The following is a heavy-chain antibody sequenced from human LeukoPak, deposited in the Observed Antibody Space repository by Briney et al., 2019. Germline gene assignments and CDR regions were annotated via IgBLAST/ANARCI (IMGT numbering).Heavy chain of an antibody. CDR1: GFTFSSYG. CDR2: ISYDGSNK. Sequence: GGSLRLSCAASGFTFSSYGMHWVRQAPGKGLEWVAVISYDGSNKYYADSVKGRFTISRDNSKNTLYLQMNSLRAEDTAVCYCAKDRSGYYLDYWGQGTLVTVSS. CDR3: AKDRSGYYLDY. J-gene: IGHJ4*02. D-gene: IGHD3-22*01. V-gene: IGHV3-30*18.